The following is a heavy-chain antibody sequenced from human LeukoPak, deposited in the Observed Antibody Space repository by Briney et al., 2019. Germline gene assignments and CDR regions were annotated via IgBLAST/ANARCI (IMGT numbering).Heavy chain of an antibody. CDR1: TFAFSNNN. CDR2: IDNGGHVI. CDR3: ARGAGSSWFYR. D-gene: IGHD4/OR15-4a*01. Sequence: GGSLRLSCVDFTFAFSNNNMNWVRQAPGKGLEWLSFIDNGGHVIEYADSVKGRFTISRDNAKNSLFLQMTSLRNDDTAVYYCARGAGSSWFYRWGQGTLVTVSS. V-gene: IGHV3-48*02. J-gene: IGHJ5*02.